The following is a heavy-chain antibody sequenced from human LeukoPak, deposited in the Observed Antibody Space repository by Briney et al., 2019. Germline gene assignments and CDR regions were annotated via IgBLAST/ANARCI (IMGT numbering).Heavy chain of an antibody. D-gene: IGHD3-10*01. J-gene: IGHJ4*02. Sequence: GGSLRLSCEASGFTFNDFSMNWVRQAPGEGLEWVSTLSTTGAATYYADSVKGRFTISRDNSKNTLYLQMNSPRAEDTAVYYCAKKGYAGSGTYSYYFDHWGQGTLVTVSS. CDR2: LSTTGAAT. CDR1: GFTFNDFS. CDR3: AKKGYAGSGTYSYYFDH. V-gene: IGHV3-23*01.